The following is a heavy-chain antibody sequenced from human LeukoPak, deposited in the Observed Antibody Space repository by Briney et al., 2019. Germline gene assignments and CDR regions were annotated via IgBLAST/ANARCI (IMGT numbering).Heavy chain of an antibody. CDR2: ISVNNGNT. Sequence: ASVKVSCKASGYAFSFYGINWVRQAPGQGLEWMGFISVNNGNTHYAEKFQGRVTMAADTSTSTAYLEVRSLRSDDTAVYYCQRITIFGVVIDFDYWGPGTLVTVSS. D-gene: IGHD3-3*01. CDR1: GYAFSFYG. J-gene: IGHJ4*02. V-gene: IGHV1-18*01. CDR3: QRITIFGVVIDFDY.